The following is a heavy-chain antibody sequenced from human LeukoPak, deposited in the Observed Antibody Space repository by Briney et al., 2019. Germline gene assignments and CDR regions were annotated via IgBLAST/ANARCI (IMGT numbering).Heavy chain of an antibody. V-gene: IGHV3-21*01. D-gene: IGHD2-15*01. CDR3: ARDAQFCSGGSCYRYFDY. CDR1: GFTFSSYS. Sequence: PGGSLRLSCAASGFTFSSYSMNWVRQAPGKGLEWVSSISSSSSYIYYADSVKGRFTISRDNAKNSLYLQMNSLRAEDTAMYYCARDAQFCSGGSCYRYFDYWAQGTLVTVSS. J-gene: IGHJ4*02. CDR2: ISSSSSYI.